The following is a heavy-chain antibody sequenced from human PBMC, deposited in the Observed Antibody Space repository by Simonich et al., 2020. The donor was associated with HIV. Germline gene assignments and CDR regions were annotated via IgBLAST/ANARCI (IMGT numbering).Heavy chain of an antibody. J-gene: IGHJ3*02. D-gene: IGHD1-26*01. V-gene: IGHV4-34*01. CDR1: GGSFSGYF. Sequence: QVQLQQWGAGLLKPSETLSLTCAVYGGSFSGYFWSCIRQPPGRGLAWIAEIHHSASTNSNPSLKRRLTIAVDTSKNQFSLKLSSVTAADTAVYYCARHRRVGATTGDAFDIWGQGTMVTVSS. CDR3: ARHRRVGATTGDAFDI. CDR2: IHHSAST.